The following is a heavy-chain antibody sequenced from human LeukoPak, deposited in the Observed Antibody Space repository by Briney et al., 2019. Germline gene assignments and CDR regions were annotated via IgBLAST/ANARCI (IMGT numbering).Heavy chain of an antibody. CDR1: GFTFDSYT. CDR3: ARGVTAAGTDWFDP. Sequence: GGSLRLSCAASGFTFDSYTMNWVRQAPGKGLEWVSSISSGSSYIYYADSVKGRFTISRDNAKNSLYLQMNSLRAEDTAVYYCARGVTAAGTDWFDPWGQGTLVTVSS. CDR2: ISSGSSYI. J-gene: IGHJ5*02. V-gene: IGHV3-21*01. D-gene: IGHD6-13*01.